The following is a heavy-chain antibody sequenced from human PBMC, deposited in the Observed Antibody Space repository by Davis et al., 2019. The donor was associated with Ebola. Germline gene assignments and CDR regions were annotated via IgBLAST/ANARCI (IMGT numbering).Heavy chain of an antibody. CDR3: ARDLDYYYGMDV. J-gene: IGHJ6*02. V-gene: IGHV1-69*13. CDR2: IIPIFGTA. CDR1: GGTFSSYA. Sequence: SVKVSCKASGGTFSSYAISWVRQAPGQGLEWMGGIIPIFGTANYAQKFQGRVTITADESTSTAYMELSSLRSENTAVYYCARDLDYYYGMDVWGQGTTVTVSS.